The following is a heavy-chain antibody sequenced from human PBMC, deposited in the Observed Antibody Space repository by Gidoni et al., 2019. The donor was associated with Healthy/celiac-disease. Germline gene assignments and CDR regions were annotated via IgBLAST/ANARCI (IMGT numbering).Heavy chain of an antibody. V-gene: IGHV3-23*04. D-gene: IGHD6-19*01. CDR2: ISGSGGST. CDR3: AKGRQWLGRRFDY. Sequence: EVQLVASGGGLVQPGGSLRISCAASGFPFSSYAMSWVRQAPGKGLEWVSAISGSGGSTYYADSVKGRFTISRDNSKNTLYLQMNSLRAEDTAVYYCAKGRQWLGRRFDYWGQGTLVTVSS. CDR1: GFPFSSYA. J-gene: IGHJ4*02.